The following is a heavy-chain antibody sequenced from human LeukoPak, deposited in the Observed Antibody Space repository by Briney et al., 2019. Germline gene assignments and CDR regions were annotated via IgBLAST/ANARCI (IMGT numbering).Heavy chain of an antibody. CDR2: IYYSGST. CDR1: GGSISSGDYY. D-gene: IGHD2-2*01. J-gene: IGHJ5*02. Sequence: SQTLSLTCTVSGGSISSGDYYWSWIRQPPGKGLEWIGYIYYSGSTYYNPSLKSRVTISVDTSKNQFSLKLSSVTAADTAVYYCARVVVPAAIRLTGNWFDPWGQGALVTVSS. V-gene: IGHV4-30-4*01. CDR3: ARVVVPAAIRLTGNWFDP.